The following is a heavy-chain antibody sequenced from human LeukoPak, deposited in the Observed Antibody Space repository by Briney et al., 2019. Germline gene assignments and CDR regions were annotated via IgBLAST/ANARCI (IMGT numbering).Heavy chain of an antibody. V-gene: IGHV4-4*09. Sequence: SGTLSLTCTVSGGSISSYYWSWIRQPPGKGLEWIGYIYTSGSTNYNPSLKSRVTISVDTSKNQFSLKLSSVTAADTAVYYCARHHVYSDAFDIWGQGTMVTVSS. J-gene: IGHJ3*02. CDR2: IYTSGST. CDR3: ARHHVYSDAFDI. CDR1: GGSISSYY. D-gene: IGHD2-8*01.